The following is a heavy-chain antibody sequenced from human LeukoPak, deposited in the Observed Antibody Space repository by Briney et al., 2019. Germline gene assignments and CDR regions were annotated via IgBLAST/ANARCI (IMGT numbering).Heavy chain of an antibody. CDR3: ARHEWSPSGRDGSNSFDY. V-gene: IGHV4-39*01. CDR1: GDSISSSTYY. J-gene: IGHJ4*02. CDR2: IYSSGST. D-gene: IGHD5-24*01. Sequence: KASETLSLTCTVSGDSISSSTYYWGWIRQPPGKGLEWIGSIYSSGSTYYYPSLKSRVTISVDTSKNQFPLKLTSVTAADTAVYYCARHEWSPSGRDGSNSFDYWGQGTLVTVSS.